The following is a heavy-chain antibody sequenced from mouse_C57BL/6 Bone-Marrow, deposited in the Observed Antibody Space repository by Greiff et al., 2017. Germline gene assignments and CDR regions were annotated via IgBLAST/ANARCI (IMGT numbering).Heavy chain of an antibody. V-gene: IGHV1-74*01. CDR1: GYTFTSYW. CDR2: IHPSDSDT. CDR3: AIIYGSSRGWYFDV. Sequence: QVQLQQPGAELVKPGASVKVSCKASGYTFTSYWMHWVKQRPGQGLEGIGRIHPSDSDTNYNQKFKGKATLTVDKSSSTADMQIISLTSEDSAVYSWAIIYGSSRGWYFDVWGTGTTVTVSS. J-gene: IGHJ1*03. D-gene: IGHD1-1*01.